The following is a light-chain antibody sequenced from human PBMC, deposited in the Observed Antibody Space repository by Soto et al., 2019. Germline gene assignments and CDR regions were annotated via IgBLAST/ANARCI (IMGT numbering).Light chain of an antibody. CDR1: SSDVGGYDY. V-gene: IGLV2-8*01. CDR3: SSYAGSNNV. CDR2: EVS. Sequence: QSALTQPPSASGSPGQSVTISCTGTSSDVGGYDYVSWYQQHPGKAPKLMIYEVSKRPSGVPDRFSGSKSGNTASLTVSGLQAGDEAVYYCSSYAGSNNVFGTGTKLTVL. J-gene: IGLJ1*01.